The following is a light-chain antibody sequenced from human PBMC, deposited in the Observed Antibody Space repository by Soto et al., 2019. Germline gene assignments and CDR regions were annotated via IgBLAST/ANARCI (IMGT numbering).Light chain of an antibody. CDR2: EVN. V-gene: IGLV2-14*03. CDR3: SSFTGTTSLGV. J-gene: IGLJ3*02. Sequence: QSALTQPASVSGSPGQSFTISCSETTIDVGGYDYVSWYQQHPGKAPKLIIFEVNNRPSGISFRFSGSKSGNTASLTISGLQAGDEADYYCSSFTGTTSLGVFGGGTKVTVL. CDR1: TIDVGGYDY.